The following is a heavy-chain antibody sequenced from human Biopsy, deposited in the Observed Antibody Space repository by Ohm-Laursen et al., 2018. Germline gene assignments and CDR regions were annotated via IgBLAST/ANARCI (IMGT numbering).Heavy chain of an antibody. CDR1: GGSISSHY. V-gene: IGHV4-59*11. Sequence: SETLSLTCTVSGGSISSHYWSWIRQPPGKGLERIGYIYNRGSTKYNSSLKSRVTISVDTSKNQFSLTVRSVTAADTAMYYCARGQDSSYLAYGMDVWGQGTTVTVSS. CDR2: IYNRGST. CDR3: ARGQDSSYLAYGMDV. D-gene: IGHD6-19*01. J-gene: IGHJ6*02.